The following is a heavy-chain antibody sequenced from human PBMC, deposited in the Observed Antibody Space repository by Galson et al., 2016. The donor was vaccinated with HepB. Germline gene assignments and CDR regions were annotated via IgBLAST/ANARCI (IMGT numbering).Heavy chain of an antibody. CDR1: GFTISSYW. J-gene: IGHJ6*02. D-gene: IGHD6-19*01. CDR3: AKGFRPYRSGWERLFEHSYHYYGMDV. CDR2: INQDGDDI. V-gene: IGHV3-7*01. Sequence: SLRLSCAASGFTISSYWMTWVRQVPGKGLEWVANINQDGDDINYVDFVRGRFFISRDNARNSLFLQMNSLRVDDTAVYYCAKGFRPYRSGWERLFEHSYHYYGMDVWGQGTTVTVSS.